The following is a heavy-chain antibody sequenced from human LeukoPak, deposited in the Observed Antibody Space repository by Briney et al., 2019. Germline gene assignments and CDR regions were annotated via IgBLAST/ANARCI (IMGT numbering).Heavy chain of an antibody. CDR2: MNPNSGNT. V-gene: IGHV1-8*01. D-gene: IGHD5-18*01. J-gene: IGHJ4*02. CDR1: GYTFTNYD. CDR3: ASPTAMGPYYFDY. Sequence: ASVKVSCKASGYTFTNYDINWVRQATGQGLEWMGWMNPNSGNTGYAQKFQGRVTMTRNTSISTAYMELSSLRSEDTAVYYCASPTAMGPYYFDYWGQGTLVTVSS.